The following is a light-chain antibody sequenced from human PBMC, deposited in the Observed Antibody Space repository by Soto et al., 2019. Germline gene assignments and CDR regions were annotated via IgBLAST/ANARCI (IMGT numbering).Light chain of an antibody. J-gene: IGLJ2*01. Sequence: QSVLTQPPSVSGAPGQRVTISCTGSSSNIGAGYDVHWYQQLPGTAPKLLIYGNSNRPSGVPDRFSGSKSGTSASLAITGLQAEDEAYYYCQSYDSSLSGWDVVFVGGTKLTVL. CDR1: SSNIGAGYD. CDR2: GNS. V-gene: IGLV1-40*01. CDR3: QSYDSSLSGWDVV.